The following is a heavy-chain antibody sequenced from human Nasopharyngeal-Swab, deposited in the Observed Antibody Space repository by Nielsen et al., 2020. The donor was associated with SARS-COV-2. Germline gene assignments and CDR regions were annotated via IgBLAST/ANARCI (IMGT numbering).Heavy chain of an antibody. Sequence: GGSLGLSCAASGFTFSSYSMNWVRQAPGKGLEWVSYISSSSSTIYYADSVKGRITISRDNAKNSLYLQMNSLRDEDTAVYYCARDYYDSSGYYYLYYYYGMDVWGQGTTVTVSS. CDR1: GFTFSSYS. CDR3: ARDYYDSSGYYYLYYYYGMDV. J-gene: IGHJ6*02. CDR2: ISSSSSTI. D-gene: IGHD3-22*01. V-gene: IGHV3-48*02.